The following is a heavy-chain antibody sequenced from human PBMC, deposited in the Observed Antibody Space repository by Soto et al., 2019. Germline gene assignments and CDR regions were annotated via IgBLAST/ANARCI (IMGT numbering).Heavy chain of an antibody. Sequence: GGSLRLSCVASGFTFSNFAMAWVRQAPGDGLEWVSAISGSGDDTFYADSMKGRFTISRDNSKNTLYLQINSLRAEDTAVYYCATPVVPAAPNWFDPWGQGTLVTVSS. CDR2: ISGSGDDT. CDR1: GFTFSNFA. J-gene: IGHJ5*02. CDR3: ATPVVPAAPNWFDP. V-gene: IGHV3-23*01. D-gene: IGHD2-2*01.